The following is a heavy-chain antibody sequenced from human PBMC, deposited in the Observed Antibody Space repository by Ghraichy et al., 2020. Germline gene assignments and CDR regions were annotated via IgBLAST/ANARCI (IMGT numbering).Heavy chain of an antibody. D-gene: IGHD3-16*01. V-gene: IGHV3-23*01. CDR1: GFTFNTYA. CDR2: ISGSGVST. CDR3: AKEDDYYERDNHYPLVSN. J-gene: IGHJ4*02. Sequence: GGSLRLSCAASGFTFNTYAMTWVRQAPGKGLEWVSSISGSGVSTYHADSVKGRFTISRDNSQNTLYLQMDILRVEDTAVYYCAKEDDYYERDNHYPLVSNWGQGTLVTVSS.